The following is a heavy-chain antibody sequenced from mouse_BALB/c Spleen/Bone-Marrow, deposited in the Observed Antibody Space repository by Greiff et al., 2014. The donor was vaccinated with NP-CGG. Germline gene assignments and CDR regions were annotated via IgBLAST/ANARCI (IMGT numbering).Heavy chain of an antibody. Sequence: EVQLQESGAELVKPGASVKLSCTASGFNIKDTYMHWVKQRPEQGLEWIGRIDPANGNTKYDPKFQGKATITADTSSNTAYLQLSSLTSEDTAVYYCARYYRYYYAMDYWGQGTSVTVSS. D-gene: IGHD1-1*01. CDR3: ARYYRYYYAMDY. J-gene: IGHJ4*01. V-gene: IGHV14-3*02. CDR1: GFNIKDTY. CDR2: IDPANGNT.